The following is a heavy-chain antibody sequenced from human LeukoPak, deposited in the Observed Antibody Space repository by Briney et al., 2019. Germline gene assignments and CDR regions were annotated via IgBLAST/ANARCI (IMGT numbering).Heavy chain of an antibody. CDR2: IYYSGST. CDR3: ARDRGTNYYDSSGLSYYFDY. CDR1: GGSISSRGYY. D-gene: IGHD3-22*01. J-gene: IGHJ4*02. V-gene: IGHV4-31*03. Sequence: SETLSLTCTVSGGSISSRGYYWSWIRQHPGKGLEWIGYIYYSGSTYYNPSLKSRVTISVDTSKNQFSLKLSSVTAADTAVYYCARDRGTNYYDSSGLSYYFDYWGQGTLVTVSS.